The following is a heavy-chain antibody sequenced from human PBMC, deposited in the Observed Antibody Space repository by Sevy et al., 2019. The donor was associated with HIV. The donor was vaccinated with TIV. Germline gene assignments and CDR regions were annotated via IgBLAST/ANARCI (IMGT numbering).Heavy chain of an antibody. CDR2: IYYSGST. D-gene: IGHD6-13*01. V-gene: IGHV4-61*01. Sequence: SETLSLTCTVSGGSVSSGSYYWSWIRQPPGKGLEWIGYIYYSGSTNYNPSLKSRVTISVDTSKNQFSLKLSSVTAADTAGYYCATGIAAAGTTFDYWGQGTLVTVSS. CDR1: GGSVSSGSYY. CDR3: ATGIAAAGTTFDY. J-gene: IGHJ4*02.